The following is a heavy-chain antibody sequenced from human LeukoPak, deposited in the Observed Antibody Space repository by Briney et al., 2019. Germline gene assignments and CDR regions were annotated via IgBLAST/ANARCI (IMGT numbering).Heavy chain of an antibody. CDR1: GYTFTSYG. CDR3: ARSQFGTTRFDP. CDR2: ISAYNGNT. D-gene: IGHD1-1*01. V-gene: IGHV1-18*01. Sequence: AAEKVSCKASGYTFTSYGISWVRQAPVQGLEWMGWISAYNGNTNYAQKLQGRVTMTTDTSTSTAYMELRSLRSDDTAVYYCARSQFGTTRFDPWGQGTLVTVSS. J-gene: IGHJ5*02.